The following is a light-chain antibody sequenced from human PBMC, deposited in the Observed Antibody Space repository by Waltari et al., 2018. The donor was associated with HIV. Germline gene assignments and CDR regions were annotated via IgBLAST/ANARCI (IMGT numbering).Light chain of an antibody. J-gene: IGKJ3*01. Sequence: DIQMTQSPSSLSAAVGDSVTMTCQATQDINNNLNWYQQKPGEAPKLLIYHTSLLETCVSSRFSGGGSGTNFTLTITSPQPEDVATYFCQQYDDLPFTFGPGT. CDR2: HTS. V-gene: IGKV1-33*01. CDR3: QQYDDLPFT. CDR1: QDINNN.